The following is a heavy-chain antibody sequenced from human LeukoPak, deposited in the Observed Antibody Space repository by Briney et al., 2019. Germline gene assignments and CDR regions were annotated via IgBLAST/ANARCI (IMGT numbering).Heavy chain of an antibody. CDR2: INPNSGGT. D-gene: IGHD1-26*01. V-gene: IGHV1-2*02. CDR1: GYTFTGYY. J-gene: IGHJ4*02. Sequence: ASVKVSCKASGYTFTGYYMHWVRQAPGQGLEWMGWINPNSGGTNYAQKFQGRVTMTRDTSISTAYMELSRLRSDDTAVYYCARARSLGIYYYFDYWGQGTLVTVSS. CDR3: ARARSLGIYYYFDY.